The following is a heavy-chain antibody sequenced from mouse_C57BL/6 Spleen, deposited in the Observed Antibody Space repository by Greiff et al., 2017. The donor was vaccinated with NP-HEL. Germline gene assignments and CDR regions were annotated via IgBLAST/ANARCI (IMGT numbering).Heavy chain of an antibody. CDR3: ARLEGLRAWFAY. V-gene: IGHV1-55*01. D-gene: IGHD2-4*01. CDR1: GYTFTSHW. Sequence: VQLQQSGAELVKPGASVKMSCKASGYTFTSHWITWVKQRPGQGLEWIGDIYPGSGSTNYNEKFKSKATLTVDTSSSTAYMQLSSLTSEDSAVYYCARLEGLRAWFAYWGQGTLVTVSA. J-gene: IGHJ3*01. CDR2: IYPGSGST.